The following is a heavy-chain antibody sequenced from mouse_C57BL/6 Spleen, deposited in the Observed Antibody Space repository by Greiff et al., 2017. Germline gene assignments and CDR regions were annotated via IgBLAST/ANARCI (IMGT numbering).Heavy chain of an antibody. J-gene: IGHJ2*01. Sequence: VQLRQPGAELVRPGSSVKLSCKASGYTFTSYWMHWVKQRPIQGLEWIGNIDPSDSETHYNQKFKDKATLTVDKSSSTAYMQLSSLTSEDSAVYYCARSTAGYFDYWGQGTTLTVSS. D-gene: IGHD3-2*01. V-gene: IGHV1-52*01. CDR2: IDPSDSET. CDR3: ARSTAGYFDY. CDR1: GYTFTSYW.